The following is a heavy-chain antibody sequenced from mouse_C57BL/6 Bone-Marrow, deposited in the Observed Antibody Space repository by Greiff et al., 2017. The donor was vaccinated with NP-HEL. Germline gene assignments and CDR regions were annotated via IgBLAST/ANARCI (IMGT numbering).Heavy chain of an antibody. D-gene: IGHD1-1*01. CDR1: GFTFSDYY. CDR2: ISNGGGST. CDR3: ARHTTVVAPHWYFDV. V-gene: IGHV5-12*01. J-gene: IGHJ1*03. Sequence: EVNVVESGGGLVQPGGSLKLSCAASGFTFSDYYMYWVRQTPEKRLEWVAYISNGGGSTYYPDTVKGRFTISRDNAKNTLYLQMSRLKSEDTAMYYCARHTTVVAPHWYFDVWGTGTTVTVSS.